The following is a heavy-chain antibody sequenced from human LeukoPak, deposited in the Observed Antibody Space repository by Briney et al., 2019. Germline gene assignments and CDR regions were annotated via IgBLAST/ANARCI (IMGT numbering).Heavy chain of an antibody. CDR1: GYTFSGYY. CDR2: INPSGGST. Sequence: ASVKVSCKASGYTFSGYYMRWVRQAPGQGLEWMGIINPSGGSTSYAQKFQGRVTMTRDMSTSTVYMELSSLRSEDTAVYYCARELIVVVPAAKAWSDAFDIWGQGTMVTVSS. V-gene: IGHV1-46*01. J-gene: IGHJ3*02. D-gene: IGHD2-2*01. CDR3: ARELIVVVPAAKAWSDAFDI.